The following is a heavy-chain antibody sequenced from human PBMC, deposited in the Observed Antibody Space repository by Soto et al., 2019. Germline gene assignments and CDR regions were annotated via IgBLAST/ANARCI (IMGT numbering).Heavy chain of an antibody. J-gene: IGHJ4*02. D-gene: IGHD3-22*01. CDR1: GYTFTSYG. Sequence: ASVKVSCKASGYTFTSYGISWVRQAPGQGLEWMGWISAYNGNTNYAQKLQGRVTMTTDTSTSTAYMELRSLRSDDTAVYYCARLTYYYDSSGYLRPLSKDYWGQGTLVTVS. CDR3: ARLTYYYDSSGYLRPLSKDY. V-gene: IGHV1-18*01. CDR2: ISAYNGNT.